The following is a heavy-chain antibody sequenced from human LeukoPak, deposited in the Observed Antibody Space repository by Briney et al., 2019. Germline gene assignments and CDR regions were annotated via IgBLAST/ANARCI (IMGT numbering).Heavy chain of an antibody. CDR2: INPNSGGT. Sequence: ASVKVSCKASGYTFTDYYMHWMRQAPGQGLEWMGWINPNSGGTNYAQNFQGRVTMTRDTSISTAHMELTWLRSDDTAVYYCARVAVVPAWGQGTRVTVSS. D-gene: IGHD2-15*01. CDR1: GYTFTDYY. J-gene: IGHJ5*02. CDR3: ARVAVVPA. V-gene: IGHV1-2*02.